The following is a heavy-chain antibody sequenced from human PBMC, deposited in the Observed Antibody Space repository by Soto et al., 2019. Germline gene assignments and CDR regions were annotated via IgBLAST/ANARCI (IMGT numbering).Heavy chain of an antibody. V-gene: IGHV3-9*01. CDR1: GFTFDDYA. D-gene: IGHD6-25*01. CDR2: ISWNSGSI. J-gene: IGHJ4*02. Sequence: GGSLRLSCAASGFTFDDYAMHWVRQAPGKGLEWVSGISWNSGSIGYADSVKGRFTISRDNFKNTLYLQMNSLRVEDTAIYYCAKLPDYGSETFDYWGQGTLVTVSS. CDR3: AKLPDYGSETFDY.